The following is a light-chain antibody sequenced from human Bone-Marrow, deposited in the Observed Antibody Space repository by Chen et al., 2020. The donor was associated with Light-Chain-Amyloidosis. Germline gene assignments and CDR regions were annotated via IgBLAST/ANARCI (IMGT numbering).Light chain of an antibody. V-gene: IGKV4-1*01. Sequence: DIVMTQSPDSLAASLGERATINCKSSQSVLYSSNNKNYLAWYQQKPGQPPKLLIHWASTRESGVPDRFSGSGSGTDFTLTISSLQAEDVAVYYCQQYYNTLTFGPGTKVNIK. CDR2: WAS. CDR1: QSVLYSSNNKNY. J-gene: IGKJ3*01. CDR3: QQYYNTLT.